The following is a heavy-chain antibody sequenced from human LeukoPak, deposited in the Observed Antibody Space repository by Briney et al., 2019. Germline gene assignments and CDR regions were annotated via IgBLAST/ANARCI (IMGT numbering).Heavy chain of an antibody. V-gene: IGHV4-4*09. Sequence: LETLSLTCTVFGGSICSYYWSWIRQPPRKGLGWIGYIYTSGSTNYNPSLKSRVTISVDTSKNQFSLKLRSVTAADTAVYYCARPMGGDSSGLSSWGVDAFDIWGQGTMVTVSS. CDR1: GGSICSYY. CDR2: IYTSGST. D-gene: IGHD3-22*01. CDR3: ARPMGGDSSGLSSWGVDAFDI. J-gene: IGHJ3*02.